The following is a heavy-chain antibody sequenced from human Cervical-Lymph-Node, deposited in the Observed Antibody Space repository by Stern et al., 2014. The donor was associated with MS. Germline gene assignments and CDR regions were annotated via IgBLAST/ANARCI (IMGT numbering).Heavy chain of an antibody. V-gene: IGHV1-8*01. CDR1: RYTFINYD. CDR3: ARAGFSYGISRISRHSLDY. Sequence: QVQLVQSGADVKKPGASVKVSCRASRYTFINYDINWVRQAPGQGLEWMGDMSPHSGNTGVAQQVHGRVTMTRDTSIDTAYLHLSNLRFEDTAVYYCARAGFSYGISRISRHSLDYWGQGTQVTVSS. CDR2: MSPHSGNT. J-gene: IGHJ4*02. D-gene: IGHD3-9*01.